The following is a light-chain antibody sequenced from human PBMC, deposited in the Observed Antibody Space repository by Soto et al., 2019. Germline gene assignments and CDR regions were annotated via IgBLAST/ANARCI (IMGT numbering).Light chain of an antibody. CDR3: SSYTSSSTSHV. Sequence: QSALTQPASVSGSPGQSITISCTGTSSDVGGYNYVSWYQQHPGRAPKLMIYEVSNRPSGVSNRFSGSKSGNTASLTISGLQAEDEDDYYCSSYTSSSTSHVSGTGTKVTVL. CDR2: EVS. CDR1: SSDVGGYNY. J-gene: IGLJ1*01. V-gene: IGLV2-14*01.